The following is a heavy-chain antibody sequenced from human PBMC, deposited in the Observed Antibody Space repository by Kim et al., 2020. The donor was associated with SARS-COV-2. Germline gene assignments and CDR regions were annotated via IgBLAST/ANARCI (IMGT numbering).Heavy chain of an antibody. V-gene: IGHV1-3*01. CDR1: GYTFTSYA. CDR3: ARNEDY. J-gene: IGHJ4*02. Sequence: ASVKVSCKASGYTFTSYAFHWVLQAPGQRLEWMGWIDADNGNTKYSQKFQGRVTISRDTSASTSYMELNNLRSEDTAVYYCARNEDYWGQGTLVTVSS. CDR2: IDADNGNT.